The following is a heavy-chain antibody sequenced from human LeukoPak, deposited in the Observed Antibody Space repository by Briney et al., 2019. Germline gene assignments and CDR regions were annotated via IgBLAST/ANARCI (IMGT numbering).Heavy chain of an antibody. Sequence: PSETLSLTCTVSGDSISSSNYYWGWLRQPPGKGLEWIGSIYYSGGTYYYPSLKSRVTISVDTSKNHFSLNLTSVTAADTAVYYCARHVEAYLSWRLGESSSDNWFDPWGQGTLVTVSS. V-gene: IGHV4-39*01. CDR2: IYYSGGT. CDR1: GDSISSSNYY. CDR3: ARHVEAYLSWRLGESSSDNWFDP. J-gene: IGHJ5*02. D-gene: IGHD3-16*02.